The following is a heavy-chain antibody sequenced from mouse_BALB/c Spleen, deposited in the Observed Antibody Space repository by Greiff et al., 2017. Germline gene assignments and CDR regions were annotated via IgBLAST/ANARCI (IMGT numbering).Heavy chain of an antibody. CDR3: ARGRYDGWYIDV. D-gene: IGHD2-14*01. J-gene: IGHJ1*01. Sequence: EVQLQQSGAELVRPGSSVKISCKASGYSFTSYYMHWVKQSHGKSLEWIGYIDPFNGGTSYNQKFKGKATLTVDKSSSTAYMHLSSLTSEDSAVYYCARGRYDGWYIDVWGAGTTVTVSS. CDR2: IDPFNGGT. V-gene: IGHV1-28*01. CDR1: GYSFTSYY.